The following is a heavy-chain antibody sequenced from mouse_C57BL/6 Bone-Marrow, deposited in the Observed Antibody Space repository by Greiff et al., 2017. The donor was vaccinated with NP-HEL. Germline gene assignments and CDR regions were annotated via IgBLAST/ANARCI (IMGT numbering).Heavy chain of an antibody. CDR2: IYPGDGDT. CDR1: GYAFGSYW. V-gene: IGHV1-80*01. J-gene: IGHJ3*01. Sequence: VKVVESGAELVKPGASVKISCKASGYAFGSYWMNWVKQRPGKGLEWIGQIYPGDGDTNYNGKFKDKASLTADKSSSTAYMQLSSLTAEDSAVYFCARGAYWGQGTLVTVSA. CDR3: ARGAY.